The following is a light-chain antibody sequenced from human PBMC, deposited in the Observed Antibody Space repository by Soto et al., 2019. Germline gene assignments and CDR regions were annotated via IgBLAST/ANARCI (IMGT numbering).Light chain of an antibody. Sequence: DIQMTQSPSTLSASVGDGVTITCRASQSISSWLAWYQQKPGKAPKLLIYKASSLESGVPSRFSGSGSGTEFTLSISSLQPDDFATYYCQQYNSYPLTFGGGTKVEIK. CDR3: QQYNSYPLT. CDR2: KAS. V-gene: IGKV1-5*03. J-gene: IGKJ4*01. CDR1: QSISSW.